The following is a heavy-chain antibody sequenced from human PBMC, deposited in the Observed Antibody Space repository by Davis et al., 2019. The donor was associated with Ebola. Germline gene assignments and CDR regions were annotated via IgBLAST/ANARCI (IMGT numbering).Heavy chain of an antibody. CDR1: GFTFSSYG. D-gene: IGHD3-9*01. J-gene: IGHJ6*02. Sequence: GGSLRLSCAASGFTFSSYGMHWVRQAPGKGLEWVAVIWYDGSNTYYADSVKGRFTISRDNSKNTLYLQMNSLRAEDTAVYYCAKIDSNLNYYYGMDVWGQGTTVTVSS. CDR3: AKIDSNLNYYYGMDV. CDR2: IWYDGSNT. V-gene: IGHV3-33*06.